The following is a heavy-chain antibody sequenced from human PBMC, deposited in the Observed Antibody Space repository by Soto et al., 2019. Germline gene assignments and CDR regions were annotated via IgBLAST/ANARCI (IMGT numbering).Heavy chain of an antibody. CDR1: GFTFSTYW. J-gene: IGHJ3*02. V-gene: IGHV3-74*01. CDR3: VRTWHGFDI. Sequence: EVQLVESGGGLVQPGGSLRLSCAASGFTFSTYWMHWVRQAPEKGLLWVSHINGDGSYTDFADSVKGRFTISRDNAKNTVYLQVQSLRVDDTSVYFCVRTWHGFDIWGPGTMVTVSS. CDR2: INGDGSYT.